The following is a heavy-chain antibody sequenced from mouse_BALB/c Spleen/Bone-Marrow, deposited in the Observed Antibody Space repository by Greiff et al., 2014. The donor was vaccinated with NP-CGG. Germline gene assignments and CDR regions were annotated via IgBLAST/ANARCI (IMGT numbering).Heavy chain of an antibody. CDR2: ISTGGSYT. Sequence: EVKLVESGGGLVRPGGSLKLSCAASGFTFSSYTMSWVRQTPEKRLEWVATISTGGSYTDYPDSVKGRFTISRDNAKNTLYRQMSSLKSEDTAMYYCTRDQRYGNYIYAMDYWGQGTSVTVPS. V-gene: IGHV5-6-4*01. D-gene: IGHD2-10*02. CDR1: GFTFSSYT. CDR3: TRDQRYGNYIYAMDY. J-gene: IGHJ4*01.